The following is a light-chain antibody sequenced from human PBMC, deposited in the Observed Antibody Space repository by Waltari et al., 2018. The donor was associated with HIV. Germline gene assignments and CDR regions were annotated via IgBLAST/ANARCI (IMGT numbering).Light chain of an antibody. V-gene: IGLV3-1*01. CDR1: KLGDKF. CDR3: QAWDSGSNWV. CDR2: HDD. Sequence: SYELTQPPSVSVSPGQTANIACSGYKLGDKFVCWYQHKSGQSPVLVIYHDDDRPSGIPERFSGSNSGDTATLTIRGTQPMDEADYYCQAWDSGSNWVFGGGTRLTVL. J-gene: IGLJ3*02.